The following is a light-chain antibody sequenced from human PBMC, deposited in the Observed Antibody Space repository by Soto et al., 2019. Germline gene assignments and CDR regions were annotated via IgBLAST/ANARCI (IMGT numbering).Light chain of an antibody. V-gene: IGKV1-5*01. J-gene: IGKJ5*01. CDR2: GAS. Sequence: DIQMTQSPSTLSASVGDRVTITCRASQSISSWLAWYQQKPGKAPKLLIYGASTLQSGVPSRFSGSGSGADFTLTISSLQPEDSATYYCQLSHTTLTFGQGTRLEI. CDR3: QLSHTTLT. CDR1: QSISSW.